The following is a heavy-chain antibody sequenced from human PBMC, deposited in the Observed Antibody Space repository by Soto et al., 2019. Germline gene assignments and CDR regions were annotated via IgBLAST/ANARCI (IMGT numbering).Heavy chain of an antibody. CDR1: GYTFTSYG. CDR3: ATTAGGRITIFGVVPHPVGTDLNYYGMDV. V-gene: IGHV1-18*01. J-gene: IGHJ6*02. D-gene: IGHD3-3*01. CDR2: ISAYNGNT. Sequence: QVQLVQSGAEVKKPGASVKVSCKASGYTFTSYGISWVRQAPGQGLEWMGWISAYNGNTNYAQKLQGRVTMTTDTSTSTAYMELRSLRSDDTAVYYCATTAGGRITIFGVVPHPVGTDLNYYGMDVWGQGTTVTVSS.